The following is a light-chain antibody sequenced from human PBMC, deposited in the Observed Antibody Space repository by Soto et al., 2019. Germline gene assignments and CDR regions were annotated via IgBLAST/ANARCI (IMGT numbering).Light chain of an antibody. CDR1: SSNIGSNT. J-gene: IGLJ1*01. CDR3: AAWDDSLNGPV. CDR2: SNN. Sequence: QSVLTQPPSASGTPGQRVTISCSGSSSNIGSNTVNWYQQLPGTATKLLIYSNNQRPSGVPDRFSGSKSGTSASLAISGLQSEDEADYYCAAWDDSLNGPVFGTGTKVTVL. V-gene: IGLV1-44*01.